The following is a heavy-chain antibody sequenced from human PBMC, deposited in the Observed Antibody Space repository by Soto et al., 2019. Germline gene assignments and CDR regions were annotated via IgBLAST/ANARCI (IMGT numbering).Heavy chain of an antibody. D-gene: IGHD4-4*01. J-gene: IGHJ4*02. CDR1: AFTFRSYT. CDR2: ISYDGSKT. V-gene: IGHV3-30*04. Sequence: GGSLSLSCAASAFTFRSYTMHWVRQAPGKGLEWVATISYDGSKTNYADSVRGRFTISRDNSESTLFLQMDSLRPEDTAVYSCARDRDSSYFPPPYYFDSWGQGTLVTVSS. CDR3: ARDRDSSYFPPPYYFDS.